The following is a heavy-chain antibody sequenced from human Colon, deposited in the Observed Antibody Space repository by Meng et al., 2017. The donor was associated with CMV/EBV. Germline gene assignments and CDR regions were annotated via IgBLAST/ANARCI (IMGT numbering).Heavy chain of an antibody. CDR3: ARARSPTHFDY. J-gene: IGHJ4*02. CDR2: IGTVGDT. V-gene: IGHV3-13*01. CDR1: GFTFSTYD. Sequence: GESLKISCTASGFTFSTYDFHWVRQPTGKGLEWVSSIGTVGDTYSIGSVKGRYIISREDAKNSVYLQMNGLRDGDTGLYYCARARSPTHFDYWGQGALVTVSS.